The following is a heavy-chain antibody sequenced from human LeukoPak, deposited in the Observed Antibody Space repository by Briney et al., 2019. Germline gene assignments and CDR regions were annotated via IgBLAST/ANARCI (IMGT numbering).Heavy chain of an antibody. D-gene: IGHD3-22*01. V-gene: IGHV3-23*01. Sequence: PGGSLRLSCAASGFTFSSYAMSWVRQAPGKGLEWVSAISGSGGSTYYADSVKGRFTISRDNSKNTLYLQMNSLRAGDTAVYYCAKDRGYWPNGNWFDPWGQGTLVTVSS. J-gene: IGHJ5*02. CDR1: GFTFSSYA. CDR3: AKDRGYWPNGNWFDP. CDR2: ISGSGGST.